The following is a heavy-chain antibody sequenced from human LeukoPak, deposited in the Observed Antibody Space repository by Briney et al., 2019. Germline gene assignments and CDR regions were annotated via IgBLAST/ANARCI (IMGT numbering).Heavy chain of an antibody. CDR3: AKDITPEIAAAIYDAFDI. V-gene: IGHV3-23*01. D-gene: IGHD6-13*01. CDR2: ISGSGGST. Sequence: GGSLRLSCAASGFTFSSYAMSWVRQAPGKGLEWVSAISGSGGSTYYEDSVKGRFTISRDNSKNTLYLQMNSLRAEDTAVYYCAKDITPEIAAAIYDAFDIWGQGTMVTVSS. J-gene: IGHJ3*02. CDR1: GFTFSSYA.